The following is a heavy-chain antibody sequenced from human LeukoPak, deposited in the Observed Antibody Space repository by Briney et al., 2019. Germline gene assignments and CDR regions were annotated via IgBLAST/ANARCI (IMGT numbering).Heavy chain of an antibody. J-gene: IGHJ3*01. V-gene: IGHV4-34*01. Sequence: SETLSLTCAVYGGSFSGYYWSWIRQPPGKGLEWIGEINHSGSTNYNPSLKSRVTISVDTSKNQFSLTLSSVTAADTAVYYCARHPAGVDAFDVWGQGTMVTVSS. D-gene: IGHD2-15*01. CDR1: GGSFSGYY. CDR3: ARHPAGVDAFDV. CDR2: INHSGST.